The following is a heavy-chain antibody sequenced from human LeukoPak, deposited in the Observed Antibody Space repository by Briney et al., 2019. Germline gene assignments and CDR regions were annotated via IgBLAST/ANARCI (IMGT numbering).Heavy chain of an antibody. V-gene: IGHV4-34*01. CDR3: TRESITMVRGTRMDV. Sequence: SETLSLTCAVYGGSFSGYYWSWIRQPPGKGLELIGEINHSGSTNHNPPLKSRVTISVDTSKNQFSLKLSSVTAADTAVYYCTRESITMVRGTRMDVWGQGTTVTVSS. CDR1: GGSFSGYY. D-gene: IGHD3-10*01. J-gene: IGHJ6*02. CDR2: INHSGST.